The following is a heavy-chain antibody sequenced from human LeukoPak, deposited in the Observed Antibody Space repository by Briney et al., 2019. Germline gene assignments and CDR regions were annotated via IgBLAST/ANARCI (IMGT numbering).Heavy chain of an antibody. V-gene: IGHV4-39*01. D-gene: IGHD5-24*01. J-gene: IGHJ4*02. Sequence: SETLSLTCTVSGXSISSSNYYWGWIRQPPGKGLEWIGSIYYTGSTYYIPSLKSRVTISVDTYKNQFSLKLSSVTAADTAVYYCARNRGRERWLQFLDYWGQGTLVTVSS. CDR2: IYYTGST. CDR1: GXSISSSNYY. CDR3: ARNRGRERWLQFLDY.